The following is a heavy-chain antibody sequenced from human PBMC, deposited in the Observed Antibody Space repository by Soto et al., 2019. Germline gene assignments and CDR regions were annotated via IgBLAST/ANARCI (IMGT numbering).Heavy chain of an antibody. D-gene: IGHD3-22*01. Sequence: SETLSLTCTVSGGSVSSGSYYWSWIRQPPGKGLEWIGYIYYSGSTNYNPSLKSRVTISVDTSKNQFSLKLSSVTAADTAVYYCAREAGYYDSSGYFQYYFDYWGQGTLVTVSS. CDR2: IYYSGST. CDR3: AREAGYYDSSGYFQYYFDY. V-gene: IGHV4-61*01. J-gene: IGHJ4*02. CDR1: GGSVSSGSYY.